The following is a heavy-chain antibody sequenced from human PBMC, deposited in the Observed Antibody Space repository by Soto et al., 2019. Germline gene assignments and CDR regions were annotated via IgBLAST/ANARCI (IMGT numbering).Heavy chain of an antibody. D-gene: IGHD3-9*01. V-gene: IGHV1-3*01. CDR2: IDAGNGNT. J-gene: IGHJ4*01. CDR3: ATGPFAVVPVLFDCLLFPGLLFDF. Sequence: ASVKVSCKASGYTFTSYAMHWVRQAPGQRLEWMGWIDAGNGNTKYSQKFQGRVTITRDTSADTAYMELSSLRSEDTAVYYCATGPFAVVPVLFDCLLFPGLLFDFRVQGTLVTVST. CDR1: GYTFTSYA.